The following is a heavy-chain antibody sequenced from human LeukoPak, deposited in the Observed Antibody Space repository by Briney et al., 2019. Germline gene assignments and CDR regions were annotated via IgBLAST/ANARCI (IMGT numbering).Heavy chain of an antibody. CDR1: GFTFSSYW. J-gene: IGHJ4*02. CDR2: INSDGSST. D-gene: IGHD3-22*01. Sequence: GGSLRLSCAASGFTFSSYWMHWVRQAPGKGLVWVSRINSDGSSTSYADSVKGRFTVSRDNAKNTLYLQMNSLRADDTAVYYCARAQVYYDSSGYYYVYWGQGTLVTVSS. CDR3: ARAQVYYDSSGYYYVY. V-gene: IGHV3-74*01.